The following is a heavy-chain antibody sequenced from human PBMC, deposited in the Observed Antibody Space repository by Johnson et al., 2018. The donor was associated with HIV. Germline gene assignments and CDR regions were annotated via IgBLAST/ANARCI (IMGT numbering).Heavy chain of an antibody. D-gene: IGHD5-12*01. CDR1: GFTFSDYY. J-gene: IGHJ3*02. V-gene: IGHV3-11*04. CDR2: ISSSGSTI. CDR3: ARDGVATEAHDAFDI. Sequence: QVQLVESGGGLVKPGGSLRLSCAASGFTFSDYYMSWIRQAPGKGLEWVSYISSSGSTIYDADSVKGRFTISRDNAKNTLYLQMNSLGAEDTAVYYCARDGVATEAHDAFDIWGQGTMVTVSS.